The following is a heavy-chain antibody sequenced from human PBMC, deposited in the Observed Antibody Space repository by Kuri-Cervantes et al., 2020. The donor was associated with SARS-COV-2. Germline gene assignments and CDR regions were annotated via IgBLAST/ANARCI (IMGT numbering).Heavy chain of an antibody. CDR3: ARDPENSGYDQNYYYYGMDV. D-gene: IGHD5-12*01. Sequence: GGSLRLSCAASGFTFSDYYMSWIRQAPGKGLEWVSYISSSSSYTNYADSVKGRFTISRDNAKNSLYLQMNSLRAEDTAVYYCARDPENSGYDQNYYYYGMDVWGQGTTVTVSS. V-gene: IGHV3-11*06. J-gene: IGHJ6*02. CDR1: GFTFSDYY. CDR2: ISSSSSYT.